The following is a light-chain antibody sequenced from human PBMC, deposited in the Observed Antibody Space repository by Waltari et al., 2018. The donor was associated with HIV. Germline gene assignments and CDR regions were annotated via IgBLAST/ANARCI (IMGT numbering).Light chain of an antibody. Sequence: EIVLTQSPGTLSLSPGERATLSCRASQSVSSSYLAWYQQKPGQAPRLLIYGASSRATGIPDRFSGSGSETDFTLTISRLEPEDFAVYYCQQYGGSPGFTFGPGTKVDIK. CDR1: QSVSSSY. CDR3: QQYGGSPGFT. CDR2: GAS. V-gene: IGKV3-20*01. J-gene: IGKJ3*01.